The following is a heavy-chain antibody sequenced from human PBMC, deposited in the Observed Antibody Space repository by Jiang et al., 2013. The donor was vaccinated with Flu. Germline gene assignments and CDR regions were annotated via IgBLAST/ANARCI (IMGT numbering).Heavy chain of an antibody. Sequence: KPTQTLTLTCTFSGFSLSTSGVGVAWIRQPPGKALEWLALIYWDDNKRYSPSLKSRLTIAKDTSKNQVVLTMTNMDPVDTATYYCAHRPPRTSLVTPHLGTWFDPSGAREPSVTVSS. CDR3: AHRPPRTSLVTPHLGTWFDP. J-gene: IGHJ5*02. CDR1: GFSLSTSGVG. D-gene: IGHD4-23*01. CDR2: IYWDDNK. V-gene: IGHV2-5*02.